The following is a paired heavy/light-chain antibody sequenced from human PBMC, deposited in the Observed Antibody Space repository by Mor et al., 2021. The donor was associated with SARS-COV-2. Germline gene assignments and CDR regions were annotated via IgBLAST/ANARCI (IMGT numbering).Heavy chain of an antibody. CDR1: GYRFSTYG. CDR3: ARDNTAHLYYYYAMDV. Sequence: QAHLVQSGAEAKKPGASVRVSCWASGYRFSTYGMHWMRQVPGQGLEWMGWINTDTGNTKYSQKFRGRVTFTRDRSANTAYMELTRLSFEDTAVYYCARDNTAHLYYYYAMDVWGQGTTVSVSS. V-gene: IGHV1-3*04. J-gene: IGHJ6*02. D-gene: IGHD5-18*01. CDR2: INTDTGNT.
Light chain of an antibody. CDR1: QSLFATSNNENF. CDR2: WAS. J-gene: IGKJ4*01. CDR3: QQHYGAPLT. Sequence: DIVMTQSPDSLAVSLGERATIHCKSSQSLFATSNNENFLAWYQQRPGQPPKLLIYWASIRESGVPDRFSASGSGTDFTLTISGLQAEDAAFYFCQQHYGAPLTFGGGTKVEIK. V-gene: IGKV4-1*01.